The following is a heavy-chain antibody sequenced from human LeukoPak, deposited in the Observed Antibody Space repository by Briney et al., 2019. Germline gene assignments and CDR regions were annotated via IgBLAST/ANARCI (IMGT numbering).Heavy chain of an antibody. V-gene: IGHV1-69*13. CDR3: ASLNYYDTSGYFDY. D-gene: IGHD3-22*01. CDR2: IIPIFGTA. CDR1: GGTFSSYA. J-gene: IGHJ4*02. Sequence: SVKVSCKASGGTFSSYAISWVRQAPGQGLEWMGGIIPIFGTANYAQKFQGRVTITADESTSTAYMELSSLRSEDTAVYYCASLNYYDTSGYFDYWGQGTLVTVSS.